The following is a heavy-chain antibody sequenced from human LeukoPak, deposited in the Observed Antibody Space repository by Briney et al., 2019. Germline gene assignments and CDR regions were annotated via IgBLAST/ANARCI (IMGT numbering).Heavy chain of an antibody. V-gene: IGHV3-73*01. CDR1: GFTFSGSA. J-gene: IGHJ4*02. CDR2: IRSKANSYAT. Sequence: PGGSLRLSCVASGFTFSGSAMHWVRQASGKGLEWVGRIRSKANSYATAYAASVKGRFTISRDDSKNTAYLQMNSLKTEDTAVYYCTRPVATYDYWGQGTLVTVSS. CDR3: TRPVATYDY.